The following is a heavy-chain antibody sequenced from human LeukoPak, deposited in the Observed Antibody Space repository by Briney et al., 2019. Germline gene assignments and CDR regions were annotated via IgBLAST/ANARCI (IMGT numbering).Heavy chain of an antibody. CDR2: INHRAST. CDR1: GGSFSGYY. V-gene: IGHV4-34*01. D-gene: IGHD5-12*01. J-gene: IGHJ5*02. CDR3: AGSIIVATEENWFDP. Sequence: SETLSLTCAVYGGSFSGYYWSWIRQPPGKGLEWIGEINHRASTNYNPSFKSRVTISVDTSKNQFSLKLSSVTAADTAVYYCAGSIIVATEENWFDPWGQGTLVTVSS.